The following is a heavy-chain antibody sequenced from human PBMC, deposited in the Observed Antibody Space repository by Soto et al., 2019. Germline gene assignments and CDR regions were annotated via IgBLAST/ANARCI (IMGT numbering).Heavy chain of an antibody. CDR2: ISSSSSTI. D-gene: IGHD6-13*01. J-gene: IGHJ3*02. V-gene: IGHV3-48*02. CDR3: AKIVAAAGNGAFDI. CDR1: GFTFSSYS. Sequence: GGSLRLYCAASGFTFSSYSMNWVRQAPGKGLEWVSYISSSSSTIYYADSVKGRFTISRDNAKNSLYLQMNRLRDKNTAVYYCAKIVAAAGNGAFDIWGQGTMVTVSS.